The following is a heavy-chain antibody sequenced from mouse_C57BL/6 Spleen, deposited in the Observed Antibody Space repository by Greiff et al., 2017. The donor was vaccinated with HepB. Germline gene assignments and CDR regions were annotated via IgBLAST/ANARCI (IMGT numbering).Heavy chain of an antibody. J-gene: IGHJ3*01. CDR3: ARDYAWFAY. Sequence: ESGPGLVKPSQSLSLTCSVTGYSITSGYYWNWIRQFPGNKLEWMGYISYDGSNNYNPSLKNRISITRDTSKNQFCLKLNSVTTEDTATYYCARDYAWFAYWGQGTLVTVSA. CDR1: GYSITSGYY. D-gene: IGHD2-12*01. V-gene: IGHV3-6*01. CDR2: ISYDGSN.